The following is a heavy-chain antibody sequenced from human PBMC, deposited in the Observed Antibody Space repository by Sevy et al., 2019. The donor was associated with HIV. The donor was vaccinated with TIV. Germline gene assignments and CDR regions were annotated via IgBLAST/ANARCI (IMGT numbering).Heavy chain of an antibody. CDR1: GFTFSSYG. V-gene: IGHV3-30*18. CDR3: AKGRITIFGVVIMAPPDV. D-gene: IGHD3-3*01. CDR2: ISYDGSNK. J-gene: IGHJ6*02. Sequence: GGSLRLSCAASGFTFSSYGMHWVRQAPGKGLEWEAVISYDGSNKYYADSVNGRFTISRDNSKNTLYLQMNSLRAEDTAVYYCAKGRITIFGVVIMAPPDVWGQGTTVTVSS.